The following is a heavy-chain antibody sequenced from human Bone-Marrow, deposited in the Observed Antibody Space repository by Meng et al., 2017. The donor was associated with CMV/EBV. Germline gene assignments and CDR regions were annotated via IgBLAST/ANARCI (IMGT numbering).Heavy chain of an antibody. CDR1: GGSISSGDYY. D-gene: IGHD2-2*01. CDR2: IYYSGST. J-gene: IGHJ4*02. CDR3: ARHGGVTYVVPATTDFDY. V-gene: IGHV4-30-4*08. Sequence: SETLSLTCTVSGGSISSGDYYWSWTRQPPGKGLEWIGYIYYSGSTYYNPSLKSRVTISVDTSTNQFSLQLSSVTAADTAVYYCARHGGVTYVVPATTDFDYWGQGTLVTVSS.